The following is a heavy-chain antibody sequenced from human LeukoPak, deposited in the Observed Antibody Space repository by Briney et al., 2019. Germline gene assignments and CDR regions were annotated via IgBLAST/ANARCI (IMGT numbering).Heavy chain of an antibody. V-gene: IGHV1-2*06. CDR2: INPNSGGT. Sequence: GASVKVSCKASGYIFTGYYMHWVRQAPGQGLEWMGRINPNSGGTNYAQKFQGRVTMTRDTSISTAYMELSRLRSDDTAVYYCARDLFGYDFWSGYSGYFDYWGQGTLVTVSS. CDR1: GYIFTGYY. D-gene: IGHD3-3*01. J-gene: IGHJ4*02. CDR3: ARDLFGYDFWSGYSGYFDY.